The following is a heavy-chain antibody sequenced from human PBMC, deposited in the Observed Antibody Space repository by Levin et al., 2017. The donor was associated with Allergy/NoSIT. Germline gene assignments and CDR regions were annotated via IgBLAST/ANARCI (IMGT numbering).Heavy chain of an antibody. Sequence: GESLKISCAASGFSFSRNGMHWVRQAPGKGLEWVTYISYDGSTKYYGDAVKGRFTISRDNSRNRLFLQMNSLRPEDTGLYFCTKESHRVRGFDSWGQGTLVSVSS. CDR1: GFSFSRNG. J-gene: IGHJ4*02. V-gene: IGHV3-30*18. D-gene: IGHD3-10*01. CDR3: TKESHRVRGFDS. CDR2: ISYDGSTK.